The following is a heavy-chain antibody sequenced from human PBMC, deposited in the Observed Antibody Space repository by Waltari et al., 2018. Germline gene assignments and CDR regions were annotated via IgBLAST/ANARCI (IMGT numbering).Heavy chain of an antibody. D-gene: IGHD1-26*01. V-gene: IGHV1-2*02. J-gene: IGHJ6*03. CDR2: INPNSGDT. CDR1: GYTFTGEF. Sequence: QVQLVQSGAEVKKPGASVKVSCKTSGYTFTGEFIHWVRQAPGQGPEWRGWINPNSGDTNYAQNFQGRVTMTRDTSISTAYMELSNLRSDDTALYYCARGLNSVYIDVWGKGTTVTVSS. CDR3: ARGLNSVYIDV.